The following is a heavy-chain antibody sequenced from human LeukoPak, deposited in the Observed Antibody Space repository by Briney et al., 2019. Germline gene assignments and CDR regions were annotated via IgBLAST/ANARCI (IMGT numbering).Heavy chain of an antibody. D-gene: IGHD2-2*01. J-gene: IGHJ5*02. CDR2: ISSSSSTI. CDR3: ARDRYCSSTSCTDPHWFDP. Sequence: GGSLRLSCAASGFTFSSYSMNWVRQAPGKGLEWVSYISSSSSTIYYADSVKGRFTISRDNAKNSLYLQMNSLRAEDTAVYYCARDRYCSSTSCTDPHWFDPWGQGTLVTVSS. V-gene: IGHV3-48*04. CDR1: GFTFSSYS.